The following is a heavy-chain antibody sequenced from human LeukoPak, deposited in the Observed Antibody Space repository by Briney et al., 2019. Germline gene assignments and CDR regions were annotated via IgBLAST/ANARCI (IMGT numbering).Heavy chain of an antibody. CDR3: ARGNSGYDPVFDY. V-gene: IGHV3-53*01. D-gene: IGHD5-12*01. J-gene: IGHJ4*02. CDR2: IYSVGTT. Sequence: GSLRLSCAASGFTVSSNYTSWVRQPPGKGLEWVSVIYSVGTTYYADSVKGRFTISRDNSKNTLYLQMNSLRAEDTAVYYCARGNSGYDPVFDYWGQGILVTVSS. CDR1: GFTVSSNY.